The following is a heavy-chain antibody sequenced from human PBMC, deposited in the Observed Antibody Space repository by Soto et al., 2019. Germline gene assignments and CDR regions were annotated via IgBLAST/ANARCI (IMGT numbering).Heavy chain of an antibody. Sequence: QDQLVQSGVEVKKPGASVKVSCKASGYSFTNYGITWVRQAPGQGFEWMGWISAYNGNTNYAQKFQGRVTMTTEAATSPAYLELRSLRSDDTAVYYCARDRGVAPPVAGNTHYYYYMDVWGKGTTVTVSS. V-gene: IGHV1-18*01. CDR3: ARDRGVAPPVAGNTHYYYYMDV. D-gene: IGHD6-19*01. J-gene: IGHJ6*03. CDR1: GYSFTNYG. CDR2: ISAYNGNT.